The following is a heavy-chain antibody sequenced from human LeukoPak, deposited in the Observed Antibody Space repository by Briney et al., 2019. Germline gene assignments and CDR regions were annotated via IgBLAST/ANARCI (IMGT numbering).Heavy chain of an antibody. V-gene: IGHV4-59*01. D-gene: IGHD1-26*01. CDR2: IYYSGST. CDR1: VGSISSYY. CDR3: ARDGYSAIDY. J-gene: IGHJ4*02. Sequence: PSETLSLTCTVSVGSISSYYWSWIRQPPGKGLEWIGYIYYSGSTNYNPSLKSRVTISVDTSKKQFSLKLTSVTAADTAVYYCARDGYSAIDYWGQGTLVTVSS.